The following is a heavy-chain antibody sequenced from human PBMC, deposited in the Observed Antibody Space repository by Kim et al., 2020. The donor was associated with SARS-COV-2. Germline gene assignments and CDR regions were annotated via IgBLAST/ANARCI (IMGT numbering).Heavy chain of an antibody. Sequence: GGSLRLSCAASGFTVSSNYMSWVRQAPGKGLEWVSVIYSGGSTYYADSVKGRFTISRDNSKNTLYLQMNSLRAEDTAVYYCARSIPGYDYGMDVWGQGTTVTVSS. CDR2: IYSGGST. CDR1: GFTVSSNY. CDR3: ARSIPGYDYGMDV. D-gene: IGHD6-13*01. J-gene: IGHJ6*02. V-gene: IGHV3-53*01.